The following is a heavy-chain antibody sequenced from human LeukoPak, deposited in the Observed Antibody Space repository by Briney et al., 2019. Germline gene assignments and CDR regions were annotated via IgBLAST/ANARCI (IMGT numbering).Heavy chain of an antibody. Sequence: GLEWXXXXYYRSKWYNDYAVSVKSRITINPDTSKNQFSLQLNSVTPEDTAVYYCARESPGFMGSGGFDPWGQGTLVTVSS. CDR3: ARESPGFMGSGGFDP. J-gene: IGHJ5*02. CDR2: XYYRSKWYN. V-gene: IGHV6-1*01. D-gene: IGHD3-10*01.